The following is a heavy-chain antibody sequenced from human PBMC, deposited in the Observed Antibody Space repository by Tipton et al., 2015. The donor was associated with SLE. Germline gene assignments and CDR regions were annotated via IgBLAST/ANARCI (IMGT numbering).Heavy chain of an antibody. D-gene: IGHD3/OR15-3a*01. V-gene: IGHV4-34*01. CDR2: INHSGST. Sequence: TLSLTCAVYGGSFSGYYWSWIRQPPGKGLEWIGEINHSGSTNYNPSLKSRVTISVDTSKNQFSLKLSSATAADTAVYYCASGDFSFDYWGQGTLVTVSS. CDR1: GGSFSGYY. CDR3: ASGDFSFDY. J-gene: IGHJ4*02.